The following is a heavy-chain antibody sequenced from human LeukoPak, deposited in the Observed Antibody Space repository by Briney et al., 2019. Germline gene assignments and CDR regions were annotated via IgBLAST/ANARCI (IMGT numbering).Heavy chain of an antibody. CDR3: AKELGYFDWLPHDAFDI. CDR1: GFTFSSYA. CDR2: ISGSGGST. J-gene: IGHJ3*02. Sequence: GGSLRLSCAASGFTFSSYAMSWVRQAPGKGLEWVSAISGSGGSTYYVDSVKGRFTISRDNSKNTLYLQMNSLRAEDTAVYYCAKELGYFDWLPHDAFDIWGQGTMVTVSS. D-gene: IGHD3-9*01. V-gene: IGHV3-23*01.